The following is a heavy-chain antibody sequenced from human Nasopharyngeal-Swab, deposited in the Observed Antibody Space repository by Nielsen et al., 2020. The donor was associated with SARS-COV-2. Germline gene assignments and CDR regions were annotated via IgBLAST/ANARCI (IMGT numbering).Heavy chain of an antibody. CDR2: ITSSSSAR. V-gene: IGHV3-48*02. J-gene: IGHJ4*02. CDR1: GFAFSDYC. D-gene: IGHD1-26*01. CDR3: VREFEATGATYLDY. Sequence: GESLKIPCAASGFAFSDYCMDWVRQAPGKGLEWVSYITSSSSARYYADSVKGRFPVSRDNAKNSLYLQMSSLRDEDTAVYYCVREFEATGATYLDYWGLGTLVTVSS.